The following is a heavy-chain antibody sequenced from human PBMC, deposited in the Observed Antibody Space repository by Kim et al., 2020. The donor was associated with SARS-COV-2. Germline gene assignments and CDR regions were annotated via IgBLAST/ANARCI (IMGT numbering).Heavy chain of an antibody. V-gene: IGHV1-69*04. D-gene: IGHD3-3*01. J-gene: IGHJ4*02. Sequence: AQKVQGRVTITADKHTGTAYMELSSLRSEDTAVYYCARDLGIFGVVTHFDYWGQGTLVTVSS. CDR3: ARDLGIFGVVTHFDY.